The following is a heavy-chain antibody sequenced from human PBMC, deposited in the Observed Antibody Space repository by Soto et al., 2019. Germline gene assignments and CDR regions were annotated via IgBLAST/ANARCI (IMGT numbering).Heavy chain of an antibody. CDR2: IYYSGST. D-gene: IGHD3-16*02. J-gene: IGHJ4*02. Sequence: QLQLQESGPGLVKPSETLSLTCTVSGGSISSSSYYWGWIRQPPGKGLEWIGSIYYSGSTYYNPSLKSRVTISVDPSNTQFSLKLSSVTAADTAVYYCARQEMDYDYVWGSYRSYYFDYWGQGTLVTVSS. CDR3: ARQEMDYDYVWGSYRSYYFDY. V-gene: IGHV4-39*01. CDR1: GGSISSSSYY.